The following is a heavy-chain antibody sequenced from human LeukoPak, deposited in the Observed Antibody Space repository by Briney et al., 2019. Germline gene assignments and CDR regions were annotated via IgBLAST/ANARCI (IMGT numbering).Heavy chain of an antibody. D-gene: IGHD3-16*02. J-gene: IGHJ4*02. V-gene: IGHV4-38-2*02. Sequence: SETLSLTCAVHGGSCDDYYWGWIRQPPGKGLEWIGSIYHSGSTYYNPSLKSRVTISVDTSKNQFSLKLSSVTAADTAVYYCAREDGWGSYRSELPFDYWGQGTLVTVSS. CDR1: GGSCDDYY. CDR3: AREDGWGSYRSELPFDY. CDR2: IYHSGST.